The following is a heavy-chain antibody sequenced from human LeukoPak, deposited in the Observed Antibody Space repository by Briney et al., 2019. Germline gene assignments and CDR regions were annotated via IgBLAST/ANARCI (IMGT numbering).Heavy chain of an antibody. J-gene: IGHJ5*02. Sequence: PSETLSLTCAVYGGSFSGYYWGWIRQSPGKGLEWIGEINPSGTTNYNPSLKSRVTISVDTSKNQFSLKLSSVTAADTAVYYCARDFGGWWFDPWGQGTLVTVSS. CDR2: INPSGTT. V-gene: IGHV4-34*01. D-gene: IGHD3-16*01. CDR1: GGSFSGYY. CDR3: ARDFGGWWFDP.